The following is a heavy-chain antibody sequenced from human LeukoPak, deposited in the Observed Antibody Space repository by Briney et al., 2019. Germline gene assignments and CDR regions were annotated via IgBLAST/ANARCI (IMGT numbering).Heavy chain of an antibody. V-gene: IGHV4-59*08. CDR3: ARQGLVHYYYGMDV. D-gene: IGHD6-19*01. CDR2: IYRNGDT. CDR1: GASISSYS. J-gene: IGHJ6*02. Sequence: PSETLSLTCTVSGASISSYSWSWIRQAPGKGLEWIGYIYRNGDTRYNPSLKSRVTISFDTSESQLSLRLSSVTAADTAVCHCARQGLVHYYYGMDVWGRGTTVTVSS.